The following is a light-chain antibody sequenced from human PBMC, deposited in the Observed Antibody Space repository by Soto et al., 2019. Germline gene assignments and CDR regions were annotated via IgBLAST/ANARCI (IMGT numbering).Light chain of an antibody. Sequence: ENVLTQSPATLSLSPGERATLSCRASQSVSSYLVWYQQKPGQAPRLLIYDTSNRATGIPARFSGSGSGTDFTLTISSLEPEDFAVYYCQQRSNWPPMWTFGQGTKVEIK. J-gene: IGKJ1*01. V-gene: IGKV3-11*01. CDR1: QSVSSY. CDR3: QQRSNWPPMWT. CDR2: DTS.